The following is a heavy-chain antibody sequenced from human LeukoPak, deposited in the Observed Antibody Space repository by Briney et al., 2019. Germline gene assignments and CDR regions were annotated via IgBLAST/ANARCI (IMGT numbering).Heavy chain of an antibody. J-gene: IGHJ4*02. V-gene: IGHV4-39*07. D-gene: IGHD3-22*01. CDR1: GGSISSSSYY. CDR3: ARTSSGFAFDY. Sequence: PSETLSLTCTVSGGSISSSSYYWGWIRQPPGKGLEWIGSIYYSGSTYYNPSLKSRVTISVDTSKNQFSLKLSSVTAADTAVYYCARTSSGFAFDYWGQGTLVTVSS. CDR2: IYYSGST.